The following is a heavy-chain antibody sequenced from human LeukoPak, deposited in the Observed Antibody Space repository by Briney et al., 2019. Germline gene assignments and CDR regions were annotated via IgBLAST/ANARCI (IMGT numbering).Heavy chain of an antibody. CDR1: GYTFTSYA. V-gene: IGHV1-3*01. CDR2: INAGNGNT. CDR3: AREVGEGGNFDY. J-gene: IGHJ4*02. D-gene: IGHD3-16*01. Sequence: GASVKVSCKASGYTFTSYAMHWVRQAPGQRLEWMGWINAGNGNTKYSQKFQGRVTITRDTSASTAYMELSSLRSEDTAVYYCAREVGEGGNFDYWGQGTLVTVSS.